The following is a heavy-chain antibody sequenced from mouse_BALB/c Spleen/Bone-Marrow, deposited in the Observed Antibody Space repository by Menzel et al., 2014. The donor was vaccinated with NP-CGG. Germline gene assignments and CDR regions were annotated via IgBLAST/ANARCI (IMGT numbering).Heavy chain of an antibody. Sequence: LVESGAELVKPGASVKLSCTASGFNIKDTYMHWVKQRPEQGLEWIGRIDPANGNTKYDPKFQGKATITADTSSNTAFLQLISLTSEDAVVYFCDSYYCGSSGFAYWGQGTLVTVSA. V-gene: IGHV14-3*02. CDR2: IDPANGNT. CDR3: DSYYCGSSGFAY. J-gene: IGHJ3*01. D-gene: IGHD1-1*01. CDR1: GFNIKDTY.